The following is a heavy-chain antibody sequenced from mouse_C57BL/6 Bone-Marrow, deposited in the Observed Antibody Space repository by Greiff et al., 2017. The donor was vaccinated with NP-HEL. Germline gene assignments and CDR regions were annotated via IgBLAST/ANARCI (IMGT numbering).Heavy chain of an antibody. CDR2: IDPANGNT. CDR3: AANYGSSLYYFDY. CDR1: GFNIKNTY. D-gene: IGHD1-1*01. Sequence: EVQLQQSVAELVRPGASVKLSCTASGFNIKNTYMHWVKQRPEQGLEWIGRIDPANGNTKYAPKFQGKATITADTSSNTAYLQPSSLTSEDTAIYYCAANYGSSLYYFDYWGQGTTLTVSS. V-gene: IGHV14-3*01. J-gene: IGHJ2*01.